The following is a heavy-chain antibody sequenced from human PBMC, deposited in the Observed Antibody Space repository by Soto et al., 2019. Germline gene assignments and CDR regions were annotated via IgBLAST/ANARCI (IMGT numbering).Heavy chain of an antibody. D-gene: IGHD6-19*01. Sequence: SLRLSGSTSGFTLGDYALSWVRQAPGKGLEWVSLIRSKAYSGTTEYAASVKDRFIISRDDSKSIAYLQMNSLKTEDTAIYYCTVTPLRSGWHLTGFDYWGKGPLVTVSS. CDR3: TVTPLRSGWHLTGFDY. CDR1: GFTLGDYA. J-gene: IGHJ4*02. CDR2: IRSKAYSGTT. V-gene: IGHV3-49*04.